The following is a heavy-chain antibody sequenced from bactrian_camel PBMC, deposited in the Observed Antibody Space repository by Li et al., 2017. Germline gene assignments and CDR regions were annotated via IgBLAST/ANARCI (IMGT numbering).Heavy chain of an antibody. V-gene: IGHV3S1*01. J-gene: IGHJ4*01. CDR3: AIDQRSHIGLANWYKY. Sequence: HVQLVESGGGSVQAGGSLRLACAASRFTHNSNCVGWFRQAPGKEREGVAAIYTGSGSTYYFDSVKGRFTISRDNDKNTVYLQMDRLTTEDTAMYYCAIDQRSHIGLANWYKYWGQGTQVTVS. CDR2: IYTGSGST. D-gene: IGHD1*01. CDR1: RFTHNSNC.